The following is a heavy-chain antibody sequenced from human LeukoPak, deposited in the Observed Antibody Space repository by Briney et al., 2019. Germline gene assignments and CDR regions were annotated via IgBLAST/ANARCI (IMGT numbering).Heavy chain of an antibody. Sequence: SETLSLTCAVYGGSFSGYYWSWIRQPPGKGLEWIGEINHSGSTNYNPSLKSRVTISVDTSKNQFSLKLSSVTAADTAVYYCARSFSRASSCYGYWGQGTLVTVSS. CDR3: ARSFSRASSCYGY. J-gene: IGHJ4*02. V-gene: IGHV4-34*01. CDR1: GGSFSGYY. CDR2: INHSGST. D-gene: IGHD2-2*01.